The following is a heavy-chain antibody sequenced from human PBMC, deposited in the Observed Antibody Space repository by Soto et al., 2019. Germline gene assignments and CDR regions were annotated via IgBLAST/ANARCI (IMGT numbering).Heavy chain of an antibody. V-gene: IGHV6-1*01. Sequence: SQTLSLTCAISGDSVSSNIATWNWIRQSPSRGLEWLGRTYYRSKWYYEYAQSVKSRITINPDTSKNQFSLQLTSVAPEDTAVYYCARDQGYVVYWGLGTLVTVSS. CDR3: ARDQGYVVY. CDR1: GDSVSSNIAT. J-gene: IGHJ4*03. CDR2: TYYRSKWYY.